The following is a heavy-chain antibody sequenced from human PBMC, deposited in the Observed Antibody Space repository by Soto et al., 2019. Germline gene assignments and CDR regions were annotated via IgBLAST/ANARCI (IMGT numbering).Heavy chain of an antibody. CDR2: ISYDGSNK. Sequence: GGSLRLSCAASGFTFSSYGMHWVRQAPGKGLEWVAVISYDGSNKYYADSVKGRFTISRDNSKNTLYLQMNSLRAEDTAVYYCAKDRLGLRYFDWLALRTGIFDYWGQGTLVTVSS. CDR3: AKDRLGLRYFDWLALRTGIFDY. CDR1: GFTFSSYG. D-gene: IGHD3-9*01. V-gene: IGHV3-30*18. J-gene: IGHJ4*02.